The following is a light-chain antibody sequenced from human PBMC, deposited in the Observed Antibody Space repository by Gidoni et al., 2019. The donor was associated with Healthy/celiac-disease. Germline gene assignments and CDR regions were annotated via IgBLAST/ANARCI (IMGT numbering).Light chain of an antibody. J-gene: IGKJ1*01. CDR1: QSDSSSY. Sequence: IVLTQSPGTLSLSPGERATLSCRASQSDSSSYLAWYQQKPGQAPRLLIYGASSRATGIPDRFSGSGSGTDFTLTISRLEPEDFAVYYCQQYGSSYVTFGQGTKVEIK. CDR2: GAS. V-gene: IGKV3-20*01. CDR3: QQYGSSYVT.